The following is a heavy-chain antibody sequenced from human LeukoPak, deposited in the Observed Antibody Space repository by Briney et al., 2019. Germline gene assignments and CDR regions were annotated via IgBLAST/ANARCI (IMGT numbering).Heavy chain of an antibody. J-gene: IGHJ4*02. V-gene: IGHV3-23*01. CDR1: GFTFTTYA. D-gene: IGHD4-17*01. Sequence: GGSLRLSCAASGFTFTTYAMAWVRQAPGKGLEWVSAISGSGRDTFYADSVKGRFTFSRDNAKNSLYLQMDSLRAEDTAVYYCATTVTTKWGYFDYWGQGTLVTVSS. CDR2: ISGSGRDT. CDR3: ATTVTTKWGYFDY.